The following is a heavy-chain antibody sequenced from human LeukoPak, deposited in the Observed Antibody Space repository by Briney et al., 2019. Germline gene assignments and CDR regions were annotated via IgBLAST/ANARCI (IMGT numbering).Heavy chain of an antibody. CDR1: GYSISSGYY. V-gene: IGHV4-38-2*02. D-gene: IGHD3-9*01. CDR3: ARGLYYDILTGYYPGDAFDI. Sequence: SETLSLTCTVSGYSISSGYYWGWIRQPPGKGLEWIGSIYHSGSTYYNPSLKSRVTISVDTSKNQFSLKLSSVTAADTAVYYCARGLYYDILTGYYPGDAFDIWGQGTMVTVSS. J-gene: IGHJ3*02. CDR2: IYHSGST.